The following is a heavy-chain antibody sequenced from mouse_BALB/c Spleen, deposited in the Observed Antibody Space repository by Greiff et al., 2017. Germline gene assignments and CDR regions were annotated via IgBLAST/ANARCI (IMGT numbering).Heavy chain of an antibody. Sequence: VKLMESGAELVRPGVSVKISCKGSGYTFTDYAMHWVKQSHAKSLEWIGVISTYYGDASYNQKFKGKATMTVDKSSSTAYMELARLTSEDSAIYYCARATVVGRYFDVWGAGTTVTVSS. CDR2: ISTYYGDA. J-gene: IGHJ1*01. D-gene: IGHD1-1*01. V-gene: IGHV1S137*01. CDR1: GYTFTDYA. CDR3: ARATVVGRYFDV.